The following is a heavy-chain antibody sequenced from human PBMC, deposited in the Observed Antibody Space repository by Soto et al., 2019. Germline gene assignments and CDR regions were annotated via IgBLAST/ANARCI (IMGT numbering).Heavy chain of an antibody. D-gene: IGHD2-15*01. CDR1: GFTFAIYW. J-gene: IGHJ6*02. Sequence: PGESLKISCKGSGFTFAIYWIGWVRQVPGKGLEWMGIIYPRDSDSTYSPSFQGQVTISADKSISTAYLQWRSLQASDTAVYYCARGSPSADLPYYYGMDVWGQGTTVTVSS. CDR3: ARGSPSADLPYYYGMDV. V-gene: IGHV5-51*01. CDR2: IYPRDSDS.